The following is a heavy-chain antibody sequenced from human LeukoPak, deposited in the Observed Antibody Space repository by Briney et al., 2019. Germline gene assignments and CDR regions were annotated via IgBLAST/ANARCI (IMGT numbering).Heavy chain of an antibody. CDR2: IYSGGST. J-gene: IGHJ4*02. CDR3: ARVGDNNYFDY. D-gene: IGHD2-21*02. V-gene: IGHV3-66*01. Sequence: GGSLRLSCAASGFTVSSSYMSWVRQAPGKGLEWVSFIYSGGSTYYADSVKGRFTISRDNSKNTLYLQMNSLRAVDTAVYYCARVGDNNYFDYWGQGTLVTVSS. CDR1: GFTVSSSY.